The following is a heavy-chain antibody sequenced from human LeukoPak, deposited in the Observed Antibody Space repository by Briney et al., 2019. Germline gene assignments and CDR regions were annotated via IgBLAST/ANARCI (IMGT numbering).Heavy chain of an antibody. CDR3: ARARSKVAYMDV. J-gene: IGHJ6*03. Sequence: GGSLRLSCAASGFTVSSNYMSWVRQAPGKGLEWVSVIYSGGSTYYADSVKGRFTISRDNSKNTLYLQMNSLRAEDTAVYYCARARSKVAYMDVWGKGTTVTISS. CDR2: IYSGGST. CDR1: GFTVSSNY. V-gene: IGHV3-53*01.